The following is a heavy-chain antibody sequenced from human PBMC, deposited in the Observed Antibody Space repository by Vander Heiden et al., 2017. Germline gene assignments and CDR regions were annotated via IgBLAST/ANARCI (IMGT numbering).Heavy chain of an antibody. D-gene: IGHD5-12*01. Sequence: QVQMQESGPGLVKPSETLSLTCPVSGGSITRSAFFWGFIRQAPGKGLEWIASLYFSGNTYYNSSLKSRVTVSVDTSKNQFSLTLRSVTAADTAVYYCVRHDFSGYKHVAPFDFWGQGTLVTVSS. V-gene: IGHV4-39*01. CDR3: VRHDFSGYKHVAPFDF. CDR1: GGSITRSAFF. CDR2: LYFSGNT. J-gene: IGHJ4*02.